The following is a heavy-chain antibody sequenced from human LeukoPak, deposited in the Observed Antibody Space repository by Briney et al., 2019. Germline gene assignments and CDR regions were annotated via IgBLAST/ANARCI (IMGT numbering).Heavy chain of an antibody. CDR1: GYTFTGYY. J-gene: IGHJ6*02. CDR3: ARVVTATYYYYGMDV. V-gene: IGHV1-2*02. CDR2: INPNSGGT. Sequence: ASVTVSFTASGYTFTGYYMHWVRQAPGQGLEWMGWINPNSGGTNYAQKFQGRVTMTRDTSISTAYMELSRLRSDDTAVYYCARVVTATYYYYGMDVWGQGTTVTVSS. D-gene: IGHD2-21*02.